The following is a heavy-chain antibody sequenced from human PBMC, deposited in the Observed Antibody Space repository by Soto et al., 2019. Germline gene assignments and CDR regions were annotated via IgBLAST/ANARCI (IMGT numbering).Heavy chain of an antibody. CDR3: ARVPDR. V-gene: IGHV4-30-2*01. CDR2: IYHSGST. D-gene: IGHD2-2*01. Sequence: QLQLQESGSGLVKPSQTLSLTCAVSGGSISSWGYSWSWIRQTPGKGLEWIGYIYHSGSTCYNTSLKSRVTVSVDRSTNQFSLKRSSMTAADTAVYCYARVPDRWGQGTQVTVSA. CDR1: GGSISSWGYS. J-gene: IGHJ5*02.